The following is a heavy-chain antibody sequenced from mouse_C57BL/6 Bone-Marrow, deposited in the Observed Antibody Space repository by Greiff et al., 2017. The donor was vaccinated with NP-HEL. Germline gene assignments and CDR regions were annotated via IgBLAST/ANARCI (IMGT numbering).Heavy chain of an antibody. V-gene: IGHV1-69*01. CDR2: IDPSASYT. Sequence: QVQLQQPGAELVMPGASVKLSCKASGYTFTSYWMHWVKQRPGQGLEWIGEIDPSASYTNYNQKFKGKSTLTVDKSSSTAYMQLSSLTSEDSAVYYCARDNWDYWGQGTTLTVSS. CDR3: ARDNWDY. CDR1: GYTFTSYW. J-gene: IGHJ2*01. D-gene: IGHD4-1*02.